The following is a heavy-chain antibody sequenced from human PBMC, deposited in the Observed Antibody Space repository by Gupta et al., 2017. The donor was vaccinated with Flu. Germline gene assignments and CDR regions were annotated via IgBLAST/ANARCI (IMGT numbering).Heavy chain of an antibody. CDR1: GDTFDTST. J-gene: IGHJ1*01. CDR3: ARLTPCGGDCYYFQH. Sequence: QVQLVQSGSEVKKPGSSLKVSCRASGDTFDTSTFTWVRQAPGHGLEWMGGILPILGTADYAQKFQGRVTIPADISTTTVFMEVSSLRSEDTAVYFCARLTPCGGDCYYFQHWGQGTVVTVSS. D-gene: IGHD2-21*02. V-gene: IGHV1-69*06. CDR2: ILPILGTA.